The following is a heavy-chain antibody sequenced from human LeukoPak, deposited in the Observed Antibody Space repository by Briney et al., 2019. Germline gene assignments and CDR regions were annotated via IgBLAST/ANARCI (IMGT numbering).Heavy chain of an antibody. CDR2: INQSGST. J-gene: IGHJ4*02. D-gene: IGHD6-19*01. Sequence: SETLSLTCAVYGGSFSGYYWSWIRQPPGKGLEWIGEINQSGSTNYNPSLKSRVTISVDTSKNQFSLKLSSVTAADTAVYYCARGQPLYSSGWCVNYWGQGTLVTASS. CDR3: ARGQPLYSSGWCVNY. CDR1: GGSFSGYY. V-gene: IGHV4-34*01.